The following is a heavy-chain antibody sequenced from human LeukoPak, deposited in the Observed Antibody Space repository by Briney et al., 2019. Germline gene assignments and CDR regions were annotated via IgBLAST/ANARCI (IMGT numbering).Heavy chain of an antibody. D-gene: IGHD3-22*01. CDR3: PNTRGGLTMIVVIIIGYFDY. V-gene: IGHV3-48*04. CDR1: GFTFSSYS. CDR2: ISRSSSTI. J-gene: IGHJ4*02. Sequence: GGSLRLSCAASGFTFSSYSMNWVRQAPGKGLEWVSYISRSSSTIYYADSVKGRFTISRDNAKNSLYLQMNSLRVEDTALNCCPNTRGGLTMIVVIIIGYFDYWGQGTLVTVSS.